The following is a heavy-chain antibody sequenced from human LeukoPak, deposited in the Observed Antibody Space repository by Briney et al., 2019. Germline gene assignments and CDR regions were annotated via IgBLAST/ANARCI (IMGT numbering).Heavy chain of an antibody. Sequence: GRSLRLSCAASGFTFSSYGMHWVRQAPGKGLEWVAVIWYDGSNKYYADSVKGRFTISRDNSKNTLYLQMNSLRAEDTAVYYCARAHFIYGDYPPYYFDYWGQGTPVTVSS. J-gene: IGHJ4*02. V-gene: IGHV3-33*01. CDR3: ARAHFIYGDYPPYYFDY. CDR1: GFTFSSYG. D-gene: IGHD4-17*01. CDR2: IWYDGSNK.